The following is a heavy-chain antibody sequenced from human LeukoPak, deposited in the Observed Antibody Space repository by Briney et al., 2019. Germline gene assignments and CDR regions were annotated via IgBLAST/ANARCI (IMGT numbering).Heavy chain of an antibody. CDR1: GFTFSSYA. CDR3: AKASSSSFDY. Sequence: GGSLRLSCAASGFTFSSYAMSWVRQAPGKGLEWVSAITGSGGGAYYADSVKGRFTISRDNSKNTLYLQMNSLRAEDTAVYYCAKASSSSFDYWGQGTLVTVSS. CDR2: ITGSGGGA. D-gene: IGHD6-6*01. V-gene: IGHV3-23*01. J-gene: IGHJ4*02.